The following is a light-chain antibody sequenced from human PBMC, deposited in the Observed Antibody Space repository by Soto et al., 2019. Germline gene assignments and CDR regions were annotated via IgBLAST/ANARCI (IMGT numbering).Light chain of an antibody. CDR2: DAS. CDR3: QQRGTFPRVT. Sequence: IVLTQSPATLSLSPGETATLSCRASQSISRYLAWYQQKPGQAPRLLIYDASIRDTGIPARFRGGGSETDFTLTISSLATEDFAIYCCQQRGTFPRVTFGGGTKVEIK. CDR1: QSISRY. V-gene: IGKV3-11*01. J-gene: IGKJ4*01.